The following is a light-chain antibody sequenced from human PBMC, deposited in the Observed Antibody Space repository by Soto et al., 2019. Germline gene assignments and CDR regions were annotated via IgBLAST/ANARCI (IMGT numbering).Light chain of an antibody. CDR1: QSVSSSS. V-gene: IGKV3-20*01. CDR3: QQYGGSPRT. CDR2: DAS. Sequence: EIGLTQSPGTLSLSPGERATLCCRASQSVSSSSLAWYQQKRGQAPRLLIHDASSRATGIPDRFSGSGSGTDFTLTISRLEPEDFAVYYCQQYGGSPRTLGQGTKVDIK. J-gene: IGKJ1*01.